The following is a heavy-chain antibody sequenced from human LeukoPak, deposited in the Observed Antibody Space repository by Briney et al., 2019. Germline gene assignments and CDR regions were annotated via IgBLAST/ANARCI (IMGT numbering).Heavy chain of an antibody. CDR3: ARDHYYDSSGPYYYYYGMDV. D-gene: IGHD3-22*01. J-gene: IGHJ6*02. CDR1: GGSISTSGYY. CDR2: IDSSGTA. Sequence: SETLSLTCTVSGGSISTSGYYWGWIRQLPGKGLEYFASIDSSGTAYYNPSLQSRVTISADTSKNQFSLKLSSVTAADTAVYYCARDHYYDSSGPYYYYYGMDVWGQGTTVTVSS. V-gene: IGHV4-39*07.